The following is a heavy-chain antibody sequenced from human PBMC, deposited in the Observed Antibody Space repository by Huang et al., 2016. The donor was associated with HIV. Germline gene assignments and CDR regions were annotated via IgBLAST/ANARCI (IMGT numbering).Heavy chain of an antibody. J-gene: IGHJ5*02. CDR1: GGTFSSCG. Sequence: QVQLVQSGAEVKKPGSSVKVSCRASGGTFSSCGISWVRQAPGQGLEWMGGRIPIFGTPNYAQKFQGRVTITADESTSTVYMELSSLRSEDTAVYYCARWEAAADNNWFDPWGQGTLVTVSS. V-gene: IGHV1-69*01. CDR2: RIPIFGTP. CDR3: ARWEAAADNNWFDP. D-gene: IGHD6-13*01.